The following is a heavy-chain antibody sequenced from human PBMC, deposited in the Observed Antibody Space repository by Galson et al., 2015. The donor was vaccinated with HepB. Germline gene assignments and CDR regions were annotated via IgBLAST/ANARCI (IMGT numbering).Heavy chain of an antibody. CDR1: GGSVSSGRYF. J-gene: IGHJ5*02. D-gene: IGHD1-26*01. CDR3: ARDRWEQLGEPTQHMRYNWFDP. CDR2: IYPSGST. V-gene: IGHV4-61*09. Sequence: TLSLTCTVSGGSVSSGRYFWNWIRQPAGKGLEWIGNIYPSGSTNYNPSLKSRVTISLNMSKNQFSLKLTSVTAADTAVYYCARDRWEQLGEPTQHMRYNWFDPWGQGTLVTVSS.